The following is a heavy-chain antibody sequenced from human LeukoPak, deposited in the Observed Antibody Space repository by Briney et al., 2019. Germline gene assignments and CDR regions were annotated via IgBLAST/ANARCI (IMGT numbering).Heavy chain of an antibody. V-gene: IGHV1-8*01. CDR2: MNTNSGNT. CDR3: ARSRRGYSGFHFDY. D-gene: IGHD5-12*01. CDR1: GYTFTSYD. Sequence: GSVKVSCKASGYTFTSYDINWVRQATGQGLEWMGWMNTNSGNTGYAQKFQGRVTMTRNTSISTAYMELSSLRSEDTAVYYCARSRRGYSGFHFDYWGQGTLVTVSS. J-gene: IGHJ4*02.